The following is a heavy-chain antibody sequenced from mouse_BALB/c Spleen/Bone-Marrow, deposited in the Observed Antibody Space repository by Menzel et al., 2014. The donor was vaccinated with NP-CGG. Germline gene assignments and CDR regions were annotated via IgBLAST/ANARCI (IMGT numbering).Heavy chain of an antibody. Sequence: EVKLMESGGGLVQPGESLKLSCESTEYEFPSHDMSWVRKTPEKRLELVAAINSDGGSTYYPDTMERRSIISRDNSKXTLYLQMSSLRSEDTAFYYCARHGDYYGSSLFAYWGQGTLVTVSA. D-gene: IGHD1-1*01. CDR2: INSDGGST. CDR3: ARHGDYYGSSLFAY. J-gene: IGHJ3*01. CDR1: EYEFPSHD. V-gene: IGHV5-2*01.